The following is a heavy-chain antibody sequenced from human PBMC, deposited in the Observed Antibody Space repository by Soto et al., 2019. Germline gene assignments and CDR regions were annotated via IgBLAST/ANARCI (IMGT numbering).Heavy chain of an antibody. Sequence: EVQLVESGGGLVQPGGSLRLSCAASGFTFSSYSMNWVRQAPGKGLEWVSYISSSSSTIYYADSVKGRFTISRDNAKNSLYLQMNSLRDEDTAVYYCARGVKTSSRGGQADAFDIWGQGTMVTVSS. J-gene: IGHJ3*02. D-gene: IGHD3-16*01. CDR2: ISSSSSTI. V-gene: IGHV3-48*02. CDR1: GFTFSSYS. CDR3: ARGVKTSSRGGQADAFDI.